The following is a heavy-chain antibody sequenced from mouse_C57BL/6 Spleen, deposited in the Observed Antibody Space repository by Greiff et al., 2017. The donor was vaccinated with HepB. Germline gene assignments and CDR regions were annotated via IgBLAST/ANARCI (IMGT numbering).Heavy chain of an antibody. CDR2: INPGSGGT. CDR3: ARRDGSSFAMDY. J-gene: IGHJ4*01. Sequence: VQLVESGAELVRPGTSVKLSCKASGYSFTNYFIEWVKQRPGHGLEWIGVINPGSGGTNYNDKFKGKATLTADKSSSTAYMQLSSLTSEDSAFYFCARRDGSSFAMDYWGQGTSVTVSS. V-gene: IGHV1-54*01. D-gene: IGHD1-1*01. CDR1: GYSFTNYF.